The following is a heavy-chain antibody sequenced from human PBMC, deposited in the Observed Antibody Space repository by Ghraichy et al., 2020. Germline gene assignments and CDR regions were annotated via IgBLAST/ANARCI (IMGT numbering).Heavy chain of an antibody. Sequence: GGSLRLSCAASGFTFSNFGMHWVRQAPGKGLEWVALVSYDGNKKYYGDSVKGRFTISRDNSKNAMYLQRNSLRGDDTAVYYCAKDSSGWYASLNYFYYGMDVWGQGTSVTVSS. CDR3: AKDSSGWYASLNYFYYGMDV. V-gene: IGHV3-30*18. CDR1: GFTFSNFG. J-gene: IGHJ6*02. CDR2: VSYDGNKK. D-gene: IGHD6-19*01.